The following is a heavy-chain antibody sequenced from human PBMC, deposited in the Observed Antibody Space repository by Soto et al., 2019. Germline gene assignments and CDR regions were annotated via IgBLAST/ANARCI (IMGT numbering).Heavy chain of an antibody. J-gene: IGHJ4*02. CDR3: ASSPSTVTTPYYFDD. CDR2: IYHSGST. CDR1: GGSRSRRCYS. Sequence: TLWVTWAASGGSRSRRCYSLSWIRPPPGKGLEWIGYIYHSGSTYYNPSLKSRVTISVGRSKNQFSLKLSSVTAADTAVYYCASSPSTVTTPYYFDDWGQGTL. D-gene: IGHD4-17*01. V-gene: IGHV4-30-2*01.